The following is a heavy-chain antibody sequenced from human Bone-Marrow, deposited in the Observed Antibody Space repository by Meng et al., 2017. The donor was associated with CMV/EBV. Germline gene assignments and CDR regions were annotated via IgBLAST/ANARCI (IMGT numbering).Heavy chain of an antibody. V-gene: IGHV3-30*18. D-gene: IGHD2-2*01. CDR1: GFTFSSYA. CDR2: ISYDGSNK. Sequence: GESLKISCAASGFTFSSYAMHWVRQAPGKGLEWVAVISYDGSNKYYADSVKGRFTISRDNAKNSLYLQMNSLRAEDTAVYYCAKSPRQSYCSSTSCHSSFPIRFDPWGQGTLVPVSS. J-gene: IGHJ5*02. CDR3: AKSPRQSYCSSTSCHSSFPIRFDP.